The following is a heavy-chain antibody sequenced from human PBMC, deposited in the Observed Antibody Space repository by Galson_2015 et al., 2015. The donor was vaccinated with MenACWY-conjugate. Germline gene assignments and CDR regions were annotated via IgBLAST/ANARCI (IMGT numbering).Heavy chain of an antibody. D-gene: IGHD1-26*01. CDR1: GFTFSTYW. V-gene: IGHV3-74*01. J-gene: IGHJ4*02. CDR2: IDPDGSTT. Sequence: SLRLSCAPSGFTFSTYWMHWVRQAPGKGLEWVSRIDPDGSTTDYAESMKGRFTISRDNAKNTLFLQIHSLRVEDTAVYYCATAGSYRFDYWGQRALVTVSS. CDR3: ATAGSYRFDY.